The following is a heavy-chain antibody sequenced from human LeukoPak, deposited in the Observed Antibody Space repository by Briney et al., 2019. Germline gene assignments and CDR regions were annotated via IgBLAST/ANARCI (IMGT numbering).Heavy chain of an antibody. V-gene: IGHV3-23*01. CDR1: GFTFSSYA. CDR3: AKELGFTMVRGVTR. D-gene: IGHD3-10*01. J-gene: IGHJ4*02. CDR2: ISGSGGST. Sequence: GGSLRLSCAASGFTFSSYAMSWVRQAPGKGPEWVSAISGSGGSTYYADSVKGRFTISRDNSKNTLYLQMNSLRAEDTAVYYCAKELGFTMVRGVTRWGQGTLVTVSS.